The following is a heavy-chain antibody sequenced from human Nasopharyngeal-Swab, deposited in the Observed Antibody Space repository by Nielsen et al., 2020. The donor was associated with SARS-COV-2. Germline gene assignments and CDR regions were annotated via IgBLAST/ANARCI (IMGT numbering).Heavy chain of an antibody. Sequence: WVRQAPGQGLEWMGGFDPEDGETIYAQKFQGRVTMTEDTSTDTAYMELSSLRSEDTAVYYCATGLPLLRFLEWLLYWGQGTLVHRLL. CDR2: FDPEDGET. V-gene: IGHV1-24*01. CDR3: ATGLPLLRFLEWLLY. J-gene: IGHJ4*02. D-gene: IGHD3-3*01.